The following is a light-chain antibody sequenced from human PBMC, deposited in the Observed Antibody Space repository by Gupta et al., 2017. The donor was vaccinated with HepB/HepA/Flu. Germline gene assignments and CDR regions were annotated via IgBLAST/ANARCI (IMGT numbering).Light chain of an antibody. CDR2: GNS. CDR3: QSYDSSLSGPV. J-gene: IGLJ2*01. V-gene: IGLV1-40*01. CDR1: SSNIGAGYD. Sequence: QSVLTQPPSVSGAPGQRVTISCPGSSSNIGAGYDVHWYQQLPGTAPKLLIYGNSNRPSGVPDRFSGSKSGTSASLAITGLQAEDEADYYRQSYDSSLSGPVFGGGTKLTVL.